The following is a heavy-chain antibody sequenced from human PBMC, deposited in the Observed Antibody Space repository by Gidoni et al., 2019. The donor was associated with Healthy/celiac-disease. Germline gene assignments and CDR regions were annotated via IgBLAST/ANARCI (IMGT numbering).Heavy chain of an antibody. D-gene: IGHD6-19*01. CDR1: GGSISSSSYY. V-gene: IGHV4-39*01. CDR3: ASREKQWAYYFDY. J-gene: IGHJ4*02. Sequence: QLQLQESGPGLVKPSETLSLTCTVSGGSISSSSYYLGWIRQPPGKGLDGIGSIYYRGSTYNNPSLKSRVTISLDTSKNQFSLKLSSVTAADTAVYYCASREKQWAYYFDYWGQGTLVTVSS. CDR2: IYYRGST.